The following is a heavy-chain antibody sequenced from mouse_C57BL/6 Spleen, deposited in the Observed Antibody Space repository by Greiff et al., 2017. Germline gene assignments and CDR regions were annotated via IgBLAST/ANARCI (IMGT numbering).Heavy chain of an antibody. CDR3: AMRGDGYYGSRVYFDY. D-gene: IGHD1-1*01. Sequence: QVQLQQSGPELVKPGASVKISCKASGYSFTSYYIHWVKQRPGQGLEWIGWIYPGSGNTKYNEKFKGKATLTADTSSSTAYMQLSSLTSEDSAVYYCAMRGDGYYGSRVYFDYWGQGTTLTVSS. V-gene: IGHV1-66*01. J-gene: IGHJ2*01. CDR2: IYPGSGNT. CDR1: GYSFTSYY.